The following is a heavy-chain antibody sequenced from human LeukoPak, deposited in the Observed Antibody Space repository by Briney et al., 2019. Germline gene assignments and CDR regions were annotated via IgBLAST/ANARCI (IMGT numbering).Heavy chain of an antibody. CDR3: ARLPRGAAAGRNTVY. CDR2: INHSGST. J-gene: IGHJ4*02. V-gene: IGHV4-34*01. D-gene: IGHD6-13*01. Sequence: SETLSLTCAVYGGSFSGYYWSWIRQPPGKGLEWIGEINHSGSTNYNPSLKSRVTISVDTSKNRFSLRLSSVTAADTAVYYCARLPRGAAAGRNTVYWGQGTLVTVSS. CDR1: GGSFSGYY.